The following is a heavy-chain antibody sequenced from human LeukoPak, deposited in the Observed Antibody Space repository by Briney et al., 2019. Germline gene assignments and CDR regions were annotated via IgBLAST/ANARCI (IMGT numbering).Heavy chain of an antibody. D-gene: IGHD1-26*01. CDR1: GFTFSSYA. CDR3: ARARSSSGSYDWFDP. Sequence: GRSLRLSCAASGFTFSSYAMHWVRQAPGKGLEWVAVISYDGSNKYYADSVKGRSTISRDNSKNTLYLQMNSLRAEETAVYYCARARSSSGSYDWFDPWGQGTLVTVSS. J-gene: IGHJ5*02. V-gene: IGHV3-30*04. CDR2: ISYDGSNK.